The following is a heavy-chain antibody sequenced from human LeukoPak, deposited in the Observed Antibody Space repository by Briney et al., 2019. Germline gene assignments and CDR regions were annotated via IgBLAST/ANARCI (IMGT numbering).Heavy chain of an antibody. CDR2: ISGSCGST. V-gene: IGHV3-23*01. D-gene: IGHD1-1*01. CDR1: GFAFSSYA. CDR3: AKDTRTVGHDY. Sequence: GGSLRLSCAASGFAFSSYAMSWVRHAPGKGLEWVSAISGSCGSTYYADSVKGRFTISRDNSENTLYLQMNSLSAEDTAVYYCAKDTRTVGHDYWGQGTLVTVSS. J-gene: IGHJ4*02.